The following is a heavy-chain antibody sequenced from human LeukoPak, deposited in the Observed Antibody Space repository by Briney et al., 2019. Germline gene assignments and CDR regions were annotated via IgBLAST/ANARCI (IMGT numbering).Heavy chain of an antibody. Sequence: PSETLSLTCAVSGGSISSYYWSWIRQPPGKGLEWIGEINHSGSTNYNPSLKSRVTISVDTSKNQFSLKLSSVTAADTAVYYCARGRANYYYYYGMDVWGQGTTVTVSS. V-gene: IGHV4-34*01. CDR2: INHSGST. J-gene: IGHJ6*02. CDR1: GGSISSYY. CDR3: ARGRANYYYYYGMDV.